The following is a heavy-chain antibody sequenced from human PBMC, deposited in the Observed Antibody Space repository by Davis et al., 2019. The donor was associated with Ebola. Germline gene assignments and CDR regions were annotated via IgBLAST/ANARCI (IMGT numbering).Heavy chain of an antibody. V-gene: IGHV4-4*03. Sequence: PETLSLTCAVSGDSISSRNWWSWVRQSPGKGLEWIGEIYHSGSTNYNPSLKSRVTISVDKSKNQFSLKLSSVTAADTAVYYCARDYYDSSGYLWYFENWGQGTLVTVSS. J-gene: IGHJ4*02. D-gene: IGHD3-22*01. CDR1: GDSISSRNW. CDR2: IYHSGST. CDR3: ARDYYDSSGYLWYFEN.